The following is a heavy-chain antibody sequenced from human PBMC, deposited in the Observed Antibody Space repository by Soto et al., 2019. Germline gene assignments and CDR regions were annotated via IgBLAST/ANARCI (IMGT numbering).Heavy chain of an antibody. Sequence: QVQLVESGGGVVQPGRSLRLSCAASGFTFSSYGMHWVRQAPGKGLEWVAVISYDGSNKYYADSVKGRFTISRDNSKNTLYLQMNSLRAEDTAVYYCAKELPHGSGSYNRRTLGYWGQGTLVTVSS. V-gene: IGHV3-30*18. CDR1: GFTFSSYG. D-gene: IGHD3-10*01. J-gene: IGHJ4*02. CDR3: AKELPHGSGSYNRRTLGY. CDR2: ISYDGSNK.